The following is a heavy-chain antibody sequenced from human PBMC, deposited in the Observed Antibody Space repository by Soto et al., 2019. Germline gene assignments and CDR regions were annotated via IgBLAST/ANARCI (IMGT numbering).Heavy chain of an antibody. CDR3: AKVAYGTGGYFDH. D-gene: IGHD2-8*02. Sequence: QVQLVASGGGVVQPGRSLSLSCAASGFTFSSYGLHWVRQAPGKGLEWVAVISYDGSKKYYADSVKVRFTISRDTSKNMLYLQMNSRRAEDTAVYYCAKVAYGTGGYFDHWGQGTLVTVSS. CDR1: GFTFSSYG. V-gene: IGHV3-30*18. CDR2: ISYDGSKK. J-gene: IGHJ4*02.